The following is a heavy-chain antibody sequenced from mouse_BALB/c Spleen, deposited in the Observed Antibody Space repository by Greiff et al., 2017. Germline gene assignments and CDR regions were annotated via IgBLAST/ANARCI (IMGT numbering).Heavy chain of an antibody. J-gene: IGHJ3*01. CDR1: GYSITSGYY. CDR3: ARAPYYDGFAY. Sequence: EVKLQESGPGLVKPSQSLSLTCSVTGYSITSGYYWNWIRQFPGNKLEWMGYISYDGSNNYNPSLKNRISITRDTSKNQFFLKLNSVTTEDTATYYCARAPYYDGFAYWGQGTLVTVSA. D-gene: IGHD2-4*01. V-gene: IGHV3-6*02. CDR2: ISYDGSN.